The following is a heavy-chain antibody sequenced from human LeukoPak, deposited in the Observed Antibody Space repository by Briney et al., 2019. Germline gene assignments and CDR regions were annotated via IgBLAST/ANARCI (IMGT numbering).Heavy chain of an antibody. Sequence: PSETLSLTCAVYGGSFSGYYWSWIRQPPGKGLEWIGEINYSGSTKYNPSLKSRVTISVDTSKNQFSLKLSSVTAADTAVYYCARHHPTVTPCYMDVWGKGTTVTISS. CDR3: ARHHPTVTPCYMDV. CDR2: INYSGST. J-gene: IGHJ6*03. V-gene: IGHV4-34*01. CDR1: GGSFSGYY. D-gene: IGHD4-17*01.